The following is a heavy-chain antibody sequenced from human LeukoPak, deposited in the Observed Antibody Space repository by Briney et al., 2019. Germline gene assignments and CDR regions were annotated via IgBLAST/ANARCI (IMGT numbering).Heavy chain of an antibody. CDR1: GGSMNTISYY. Sequence: PSETLSLTCTVSGGSMNTISYYWVWIRQAPEKGLEWIGSVYSRGSIYSNPSLRSRVTISLDTSKNQFSLNLSSVTVADTVVYYCARDRLSLGAFDIWGPGTTVIASS. V-gene: IGHV4-39*07. CDR2: VYSRGSI. CDR3: ARDRLSLGAFDI. D-gene: IGHD3-16*01. J-gene: IGHJ3*02.